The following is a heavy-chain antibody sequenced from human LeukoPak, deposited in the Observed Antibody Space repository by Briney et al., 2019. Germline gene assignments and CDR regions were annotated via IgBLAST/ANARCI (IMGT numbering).Heavy chain of an antibody. Sequence: GGSLRLSCVASGFTFSSYAMSWVRKAPGKGLEWVSAISGSGGSTYYADSVKGRFTISRDNYTLYLQMNSLRAEDTAVYYCAKLRSGWYLRGWFDPWGQGTLVTVSS. V-gene: IGHV3-23*01. J-gene: IGHJ5*02. D-gene: IGHD6-19*01. CDR3: AKLRSGWYLRGWFDP. CDR1: GFTFSSYA. CDR2: ISGSGGST.